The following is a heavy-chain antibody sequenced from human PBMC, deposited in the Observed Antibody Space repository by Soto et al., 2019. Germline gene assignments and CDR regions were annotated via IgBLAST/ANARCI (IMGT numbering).Heavy chain of an antibody. Sequence: GESLKISCKVSGYSFTSYWIGWVRQMPGKGLEWMGIIYPGDYDTRYSPSFQGQVTISADKSISTAYLQWSSLKASDTAMYYCARQSTVTTGGMDVWGQGTTVTVSS. CDR1: GYSFTSYW. V-gene: IGHV5-51*01. CDR3: ARQSTVTTGGMDV. CDR2: IYPGDYDT. D-gene: IGHD4-4*01. J-gene: IGHJ6*02.